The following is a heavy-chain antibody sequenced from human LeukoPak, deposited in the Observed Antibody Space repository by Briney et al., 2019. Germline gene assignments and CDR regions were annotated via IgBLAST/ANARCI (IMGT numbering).Heavy chain of an antibody. J-gene: IGHJ4*02. Sequence: PGRSLRLSCAASGFTFRRYGLHWVRQAPGKGLEWVTVIANDGKDKKYADSVKGRFTISRDNSKSTLYLQMNSLRAEDTGVYYCAKDQQVGAAAYYFDSWGQGTLVTVSS. V-gene: IGHV3-30*18. CDR2: IANDGKDK. CDR3: AKDQQVGAAAYYFDS. CDR1: GFTFRRYG. D-gene: IGHD2-2*01.